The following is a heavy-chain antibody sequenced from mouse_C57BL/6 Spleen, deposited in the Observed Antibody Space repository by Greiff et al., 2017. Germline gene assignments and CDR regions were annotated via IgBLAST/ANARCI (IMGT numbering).Heavy chain of an antibody. Sequence: EVKLVESEGGLVQPGSSMKLSCTASGFTFSDYYMVWVRQVPEKGLEWVANINYDGSSTYYLDSLKSRFIISRDNAKNILYLQMSSLKSEDTATYYCASDDYLAYWGQGTLVTVSA. CDR2: INYDGSST. CDR3: ASDDYLAY. J-gene: IGHJ3*01. V-gene: IGHV5-16*01. CDR1: GFTFSDYY. D-gene: IGHD2-4*01.